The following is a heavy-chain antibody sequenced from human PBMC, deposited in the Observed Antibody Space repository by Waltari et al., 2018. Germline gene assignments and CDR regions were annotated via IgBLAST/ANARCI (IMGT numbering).Heavy chain of an antibody. V-gene: IGHV3-74*01. CDR3: AKWEDYDTFP. J-gene: IGHJ2*01. D-gene: IGHD1-26*01. CDR2: INPESTTT. CDR1: GFSFSGRW. Sequence: EEHLVESEGGLVRPGGSLRLSCAASGFSFSGRWMHWVRQAPGKGLVWVSRINPESTTTTYADSVRGRFIISRDNAKSTLFLEMNSLKAEDTAVYYCAKWEDYDTFPWGRGTLVTVSS.